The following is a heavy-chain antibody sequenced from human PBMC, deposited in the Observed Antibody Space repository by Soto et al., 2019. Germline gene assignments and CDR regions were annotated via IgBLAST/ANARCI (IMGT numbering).Heavy chain of an antibody. Sequence: QVQLVQSGAEVKKPGASVNVSCKASGYTVTVYYMHWARQAPGQVLEWMGWINAKSGGTMYPQKFQGRVTMTWDTSISTAYMALTRLRSDDTAVYYCARDLAKGGGSAGFDYWGQGTLVTVSS. CDR3: ARDLAKGGGSAGFDY. V-gene: IGHV1-2*02. D-gene: IGHD1-26*01. CDR1: GYTVTVYY. J-gene: IGHJ4*02. CDR2: INAKSGGT.